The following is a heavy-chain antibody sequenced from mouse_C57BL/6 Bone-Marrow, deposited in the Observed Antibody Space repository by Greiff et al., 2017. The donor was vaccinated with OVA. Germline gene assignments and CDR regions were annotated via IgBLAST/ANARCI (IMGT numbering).Heavy chain of an antibody. CDR1: GYTFTSYW. D-gene: IGHD3-2*02. CDR2: IDPSDSYT. V-gene: IGHV1-69*01. CDR3: ARSRGGSGDGAWCAY. Sequence: VQLQQPGAELVMPGASVKLSCKASGYTFTSYWMHWVKQRPGQGLEWIGEIDPSDSYTNYNQKFKGKSTLTVDKSSSTAYMQLSSLTSEDSAVYYCARSRGGSGDGAWCAYWGQGTLVTVSA. J-gene: IGHJ3*01.